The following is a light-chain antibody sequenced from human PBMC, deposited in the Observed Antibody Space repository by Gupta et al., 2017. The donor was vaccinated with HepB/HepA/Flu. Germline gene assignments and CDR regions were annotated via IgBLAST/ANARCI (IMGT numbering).Light chain of an antibody. J-gene: IGKJ1*01. Sequence: AIQMTQSPSSLSASVGDRVTITCRASQGIRNDLGWYQQKPGKAPELLIYSASSLQSGVPSRFSGSGSGTDFTLTISSLQPEDFATYYCRQDNDYAWTFGPGTKVEIK. CDR3: RQDNDYAWT. CDR1: QGIRND. CDR2: SAS. V-gene: IGKV1-6*01.